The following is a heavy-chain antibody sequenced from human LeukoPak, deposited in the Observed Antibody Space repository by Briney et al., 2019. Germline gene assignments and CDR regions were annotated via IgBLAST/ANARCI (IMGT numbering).Heavy chain of an antibody. D-gene: IGHD6-13*01. V-gene: IGHV4-34*01. Sequence: SETLSLTCAVYGGSFSGYYWSWIRQPPGKGLEWIGEINHSGSTYYNPSLKSRVTISVDTSKNQFSLKLSSVTAADTAVYYCARRTDSSSFGYWGQGTLVTVSS. CDR1: GGSFSGYY. J-gene: IGHJ4*02. CDR3: ARRTDSSSFGY. CDR2: INHSGST.